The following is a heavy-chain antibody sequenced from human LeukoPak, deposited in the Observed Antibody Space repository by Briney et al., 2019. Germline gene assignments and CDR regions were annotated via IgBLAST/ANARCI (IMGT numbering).Heavy chain of an antibody. J-gene: IGHJ3*02. CDR1: GFTFSTYS. V-gene: IGHV3-21*01. D-gene: IGHD3-22*01. Sequence: GGSLRLSCAASGFTFSTYSMNWVRQAPGKGLEWVSSISSSSSYIYYPDSVKGRFTLSRDNAKNSLYLQMNSLRDEDTAVYYCARDRSNLYYDSSGDAFDIWSQGTMVTVSS. CDR2: ISSSSSYI. CDR3: ARDRSNLYYDSSGDAFDI.